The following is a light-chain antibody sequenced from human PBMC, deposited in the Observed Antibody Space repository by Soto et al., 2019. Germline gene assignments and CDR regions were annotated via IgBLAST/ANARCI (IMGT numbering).Light chain of an antibody. J-gene: IGLJ1*01. CDR1: SSDIGGYNY. CDR2: EVS. V-gene: IGLV2-14*01. CDR3: CSYTTTSTPFV. Sequence: LTQPASVSGSPGQSITISCTGTSSDIGGYNYVSWYQQHPGKAPKLMISEVSNRPSGVSNRFSGSKSGNTASLTISGLQTEDEADYYCCSYTTTSTPFVFGTGTTVTVL.